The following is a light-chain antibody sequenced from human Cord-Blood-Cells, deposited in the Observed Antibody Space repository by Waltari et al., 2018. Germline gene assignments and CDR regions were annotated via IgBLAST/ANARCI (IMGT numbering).Light chain of an antibody. CDR3: QQYYSTPRT. Sequence: DIVMTQSTDSLAVSLGERATINCKSSQSVLYSSNNKNYLAWYPQKPGQPPKLLIYWASTRESGVPDRFSGSGSGTDFTLTISSLQAEDVAVYYCQQYYSTPRTFGQGTKVEIK. CDR1: QSVLYSSNNKNY. CDR2: WAS. V-gene: IGKV4-1*01. J-gene: IGKJ1*01.